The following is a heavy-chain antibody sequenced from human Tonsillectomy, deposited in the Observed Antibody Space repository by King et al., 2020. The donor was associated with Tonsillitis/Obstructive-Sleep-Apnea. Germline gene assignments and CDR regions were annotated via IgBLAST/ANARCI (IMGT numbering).Heavy chain of an antibody. J-gene: IGHJ4*02. D-gene: IGHD6-6*01. CDR3: ARDAGYSSSSFDF. V-gene: IGHV1-2*04. Sequence: QLVQSGAEVKKPGASVKVSCKASGYTFTGYYMHWVRQAPGQGLEWMGWINPNSGGTNYAQKFQGWVTMTRDTSISTAYMELSRLRSDDTAVYYCARDAGYSSSSFDFWGQGTLVTVSS. CDR2: INPNSGGT. CDR1: GYTFTGYY.